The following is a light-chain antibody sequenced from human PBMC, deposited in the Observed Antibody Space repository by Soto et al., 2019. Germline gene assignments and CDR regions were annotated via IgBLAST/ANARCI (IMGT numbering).Light chain of an antibody. Sequence: EIVVTQSPGILALSPVERDSRSXGASQSIISSFLAWYQQKPGQAPRLLIYGASSRATGIPDRFSGTGSETDFTLTISRLEPEDFAVYYCQQYDNSPITFGQGTRLEI. V-gene: IGKV3-20*01. CDR1: QSIISSF. CDR2: GAS. CDR3: QQYDNSPIT. J-gene: IGKJ5*01.